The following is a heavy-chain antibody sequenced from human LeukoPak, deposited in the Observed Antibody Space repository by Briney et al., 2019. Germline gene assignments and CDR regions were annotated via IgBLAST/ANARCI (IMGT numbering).Heavy chain of an antibody. CDR2: ISSSSSYI. CDR3: ARDLPGRDYYFDY. CDR1: GFTFSSYS. D-gene: IGHD3-10*01. Sequence: GGSLRLSWAASGFTFSSYSMNWVRQAPGKGLEWVSSISSSSSYIYYADSVKGRFTVSRDNAKNSLYLQMNSLRAEDTAVYYCARDLPGRDYYFDYWGQGTLVTVSS. J-gene: IGHJ4*02. V-gene: IGHV3-21*01.